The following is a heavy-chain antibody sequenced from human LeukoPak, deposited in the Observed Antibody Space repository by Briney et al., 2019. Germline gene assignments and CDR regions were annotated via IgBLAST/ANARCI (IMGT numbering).Heavy chain of an antibody. J-gene: IGHJ4*02. V-gene: IGHV4-61*01. CDR2: IYYSGST. D-gene: IGHD6-6*01. CDR3: ARESRIAARNFDY. Sequence: SETLSLTCIVSGGSVISGSYYWSWIRQPPGKGLEWIGYIYYSGSTNYNPSLKSRVTISVDTSKNQFSLKLSSVTAADTAVYYCARESRIAARNFDYWGQGTLVTVSS. CDR1: GGSVISGSYY.